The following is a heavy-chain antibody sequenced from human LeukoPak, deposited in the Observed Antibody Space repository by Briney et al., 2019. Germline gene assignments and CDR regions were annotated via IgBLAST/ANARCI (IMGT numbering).Heavy chain of an antibody. Sequence: ASVKVSCKASGGTFSTYAFSWVRQAPGQGLEWMGGIIPIFGTTNYAQRFQGRVTISADESTSTAYMELSSLRSEDTAVYYCARGRDGYNSENNWFDPWGQGTLVTVSS. V-gene: IGHV1-69*13. J-gene: IGHJ5*02. D-gene: IGHD5-24*01. CDR2: IIPIFGTT. CDR1: GGTFSTYA. CDR3: ARGRDGYNSENNWFDP.